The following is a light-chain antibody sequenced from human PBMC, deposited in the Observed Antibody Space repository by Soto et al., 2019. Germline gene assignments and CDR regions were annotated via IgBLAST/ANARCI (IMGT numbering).Light chain of an antibody. J-gene: IGKJ1*01. CDR3: QQCGSSPET. V-gene: IGKV3-20*01. Sequence: EIVLTQSPATLSLSPGERATLSCRASQSVSSYLAWYQQKPGQAPRLLIYGASTRATGIPDRFSGSGPGTDFTLTISRLEPEDFAVYYCQQCGSSPETFGQGTKVDIK. CDR1: QSVSSY. CDR2: GAS.